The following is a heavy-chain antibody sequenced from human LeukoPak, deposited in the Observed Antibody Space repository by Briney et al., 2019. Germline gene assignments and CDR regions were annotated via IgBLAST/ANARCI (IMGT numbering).Heavy chain of an antibody. J-gene: IGHJ4*02. D-gene: IGHD6-19*01. V-gene: IGHV3-53*05. Sequence: GGSLRLSCAASGFTVSNKYMTWVRQAPGKGLEWVSLIYSDGRTYYADSVKGRFNISGDNSKNTLYLEVNSLRVEDTGVYYCAKEQWLINSFDNWGQGTLVTVSS. CDR2: IYSDGRT. CDR1: GFTVSNKY. CDR3: AKEQWLINSFDN.